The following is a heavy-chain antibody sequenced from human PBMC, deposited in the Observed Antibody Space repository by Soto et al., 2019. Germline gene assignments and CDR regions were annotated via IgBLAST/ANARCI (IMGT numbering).Heavy chain of an antibody. J-gene: IGHJ6*03. D-gene: IGHD3-9*01. Sequence: SVKVSCKASGFTFTSSAMQWVRQARGQRLERIGWIVVGSGNTNYAQKFQERVTITRDMSTSTAYMELSSLRSEDTAVYYCAADRYYDILTGPPSLRMDVWGKGTTVTVSS. CDR3: AADRYYDILTGPPSLRMDV. CDR1: GFTFTSSA. V-gene: IGHV1-58*02. CDR2: IVVGSGNT.